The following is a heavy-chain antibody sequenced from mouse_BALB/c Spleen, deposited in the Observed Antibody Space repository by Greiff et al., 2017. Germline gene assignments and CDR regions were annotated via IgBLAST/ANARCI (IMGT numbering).Heavy chain of an antibody. V-gene: IGHV1-77*01. CDR2: IYPGSGNT. CDR1: GYTFTDYY. J-gene: IGHJ1*01. Sequence: QVQLQQSGAELARPGASVKLSCKASGYTFTDYYINWVKQRTGQGLEGIGEIYPGSGNTYYNEKFKGKATLTADKSSSTAYMQLSSLTSEDSAVYFCARGYDFDVWGAGTTVTVSS. D-gene: IGHD2-2*01. CDR3: ARGYDFDV.